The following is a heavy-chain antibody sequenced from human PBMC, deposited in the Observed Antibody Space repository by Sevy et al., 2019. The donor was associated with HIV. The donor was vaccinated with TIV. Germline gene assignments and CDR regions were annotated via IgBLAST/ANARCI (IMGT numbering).Heavy chain of an antibody. CDR1: GFTFSSYS. D-gene: IGHD6-13*01. CDR3: ARGVESSPRPHWFDP. J-gene: IGHJ5*02. V-gene: IGHV3-21*01. CDR2: ISSSSYI. Sequence: GGSLRLSCAASGFTFSSYSMNWVRQAPGKGLEWVSSISSSSYIYYADSVKGRFSISRDNAKISLYLQMNSLIAEEKAVYYSARGVESSPRPHWFDPWGQGTLVTVSS.